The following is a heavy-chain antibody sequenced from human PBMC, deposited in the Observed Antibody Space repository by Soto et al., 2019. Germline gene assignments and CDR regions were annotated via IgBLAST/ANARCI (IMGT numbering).Heavy chain of an antibody. Sequence: SETLSLTCTVSGGSISSYSWNWIRQPPGKGLEWIGFTYYRGTTYYSPSLRSRVTISVDTSKNQFSLKLSSVTAADTAVYYCTRGAFFDSWGQGTLVTVSS. CDR2: TYYRGTT. V-gene: IGHV4-59*12. CDR1: GGSISSYS. CDR3: TRGAFFDS. J-gene: IGHJ4*02.